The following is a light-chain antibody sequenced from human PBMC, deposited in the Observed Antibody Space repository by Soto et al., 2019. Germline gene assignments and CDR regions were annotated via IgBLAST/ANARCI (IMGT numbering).Light chain of an antibody. J-gene: IGKJ2*01. CDR1: QSISSW. Sequence: DIQMTQSPSTLSASVGDRVTITCRASQSISSWLAWYQQKPGKAPKLLIYDASSLQSGVPSRFSGSGSGTEFTLTISSLQPDDFATYYCQQYTSYPHTFGQGNKLEIK. CDR2: DAS. V-gene: IGKV1-5*01. CDR3: QQYTSYPHT.